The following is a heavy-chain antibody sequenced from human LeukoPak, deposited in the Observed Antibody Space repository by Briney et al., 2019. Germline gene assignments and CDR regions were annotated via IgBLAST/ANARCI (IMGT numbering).Heavy chain of an antibody. V-gene: IGHV1-8*01. D-gene: IGHD2-2*01. Sequence: ASVKVSCKASGYTFTSYDINWVRQATGQGLEWMGWMNPNSGNTGYAQKLQGRVTMTTDTSTSTAYMELRSLRSDDTAVYYCARLPAAVDHYYYYMDVWGKGTTVTVSS. J-gene: IGHJ6*03. CDR1: GYTFTSYD. CDR2: MNPNSGNT. CDR3: ARLPAAVDHYYYYMDV.